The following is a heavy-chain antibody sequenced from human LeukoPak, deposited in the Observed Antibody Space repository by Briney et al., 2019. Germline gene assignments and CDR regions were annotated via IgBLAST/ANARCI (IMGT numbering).Heavy chain of an antibody. V-gene: IGHV1-46*01. CDR3: AREGYYDSSGYYLVY. D-gene: IGHD3-22*01. J-gene: IGHJ4*02. CDR2: INPSGGST. Sequence: ASVKVSCKASGYTFTSYYMHWVRQAPGQGLEWMGVINPSGGSTSYAQKFQGRDTMTRDTSTSTVYMELSSLRSEDTAVYYCAREGYYDSSGYYLVYWGQGTLVTVSS. CDR1: GYTFTSYY.